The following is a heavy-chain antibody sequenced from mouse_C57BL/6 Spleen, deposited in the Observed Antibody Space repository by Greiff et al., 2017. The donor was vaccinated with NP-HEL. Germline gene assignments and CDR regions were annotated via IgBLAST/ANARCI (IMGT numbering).Heavy chain of an antibody. Sequence: VQLKQSGPELVKPGASVKMSCKASGYTFTDYNMHWVKQSHGKSLEWIGYINPNNGGTSYNQKFKGKATLTVNKSSSTAYMELRSLTSEDSAVYYCARGDYGSSYSFAYWGQGTLVTVSA. D-gene: IGHD1-1*01. J-gene: IGHJ3*01. CDR1: GYTFTDYN. CDR2: INPNNGGT. CDR3: ARGDYGSSYSFAY. V-gene: IGHV1-22*01.